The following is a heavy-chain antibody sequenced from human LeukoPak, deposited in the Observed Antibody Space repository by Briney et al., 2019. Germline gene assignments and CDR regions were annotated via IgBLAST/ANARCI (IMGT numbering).Heavy chain of an antibody. CDR1: RFTFSSYE. CDR3: ARDLPGCSYGVDY. J-gene: IGHJ4*02. CDR2: ISGSGSNK. V-gene: IGHV3-48*03. Sequence: GVSVTLSCSACRFTFSSYEVKWVRQAPGKGLVWVSYISGSGSNKLYTDPVKGRFTISRDNAKSSLYLQINSLRAEATAVYYCARDLPGCSYGVDYWGQGTLVTVSS. D-gene: IGHD5-18*01.